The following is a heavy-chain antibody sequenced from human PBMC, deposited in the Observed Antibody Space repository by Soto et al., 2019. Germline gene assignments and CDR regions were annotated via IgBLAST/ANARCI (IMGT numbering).Heavy chain of an antibody. CDR3: ARLPYSSSWPGVIDY. CDR1: GGSISSYY. J-gene: IGHJ4*02. V-gene: IGHV4-59*08. CDR2: IYYSGST. Sequence: SETLSLTCTVSGGSISSYYWSWIRQPPGKGLEWIGYIYYSGSTNYNPSLKSRVTISVDTSKNQFSLKLSSVTAADTAVYYCARLPYSSSWPGVIDYWGQGTLVT. D-gene: IGHD6-13*01.